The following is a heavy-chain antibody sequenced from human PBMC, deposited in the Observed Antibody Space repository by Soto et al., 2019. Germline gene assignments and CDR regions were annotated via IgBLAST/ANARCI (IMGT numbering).Heavy chain of an antibody. CDR1: GYTFTSYY. CDR3: ARDGGPTLGYCTNGVCYTPPSGYYYGMDV. J-gene: IGHJ6*02. V-gene: IGHV1-46*01. Sequence: ASVKVSCKASGYTFTSYYMHWVRQAPGQGLEWMGIIDPSGGSTSYAQKFQGRVTMTRDTSTSTVYMELSSLRSEDTAVYYCARDGGPTLGYCTNGVCYTPPSGYYYGMDVWGQGTTVTVSS. CDR2: IDPSGGST. D-gene: IGHD2-8*01.